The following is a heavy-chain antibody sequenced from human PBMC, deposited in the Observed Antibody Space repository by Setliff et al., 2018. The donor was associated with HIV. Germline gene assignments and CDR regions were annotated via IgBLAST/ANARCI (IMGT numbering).Heavy chain of an antibody. V-gene: IGHV1-3*01. CDR3: ARDRDEKWDLPNWFDP. Sequence: ASVKVSCKASGYTFTNYVMHWARQAPGQSLEWMGWSNAGNGNTKYSQSFQGRVTITRDTSASTAYMELSSLRSEDTAVYYCARDRDEKWDLPNWFDPWGQGTLVTVSS. CDR1: GYTFTNYV. CDR2: SNAGNGNT. D-gene: IGHD1-26*01. J-gene: IGHJ5*02.